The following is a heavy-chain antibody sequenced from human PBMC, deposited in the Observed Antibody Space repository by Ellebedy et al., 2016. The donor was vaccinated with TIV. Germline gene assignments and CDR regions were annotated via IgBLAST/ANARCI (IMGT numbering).Heavy chain of an antibody. J-gene: IGHJ6*02. CDR2: INHSGST. CDR1: GGSFSGYY. CDR3: ARGRDRGRCSGGSCYSGGLRYYYYYGMDV. D-gene: IGHD2-15*01. Sequence: SETLSLTXAVYGGSFSGYYWSWIRQPPGKGLEWIGEINHSGSTNYNPSLKSRVTISVDTSKNQFSLKLSSVTAADTAVYYCARGRDRGRCSGGSCYSGGLRYYYYYGMDVWGQGTTVTVSS. V-gene: IGHV4-34*01.